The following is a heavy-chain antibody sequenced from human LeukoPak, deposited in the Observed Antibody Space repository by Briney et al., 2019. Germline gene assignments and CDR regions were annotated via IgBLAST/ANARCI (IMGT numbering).Heavy chain of an antibody. V-gene: IGHV3-21*01. CDR1: GFTFSSYS. D-gene: IGHD3-16*02. CDR3: ARDGVIAPDYYYYGMDV. J-gene: IGHJ6*02. CDR2: ISSSSSYI. Sequence: GMSLRLSCAASGFTFSSYSMNWVRQAPGKGLEWVSSISSSSSYIYYADSVKGRFTISRDNAKNSLYLQMNSLRAEDTAVYYCARDGVIAPDYYYYGMDVWGQGTTVTVSS.